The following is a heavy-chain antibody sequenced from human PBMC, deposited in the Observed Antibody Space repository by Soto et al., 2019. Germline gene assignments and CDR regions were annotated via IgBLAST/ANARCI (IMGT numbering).Heavy chain of an antibody. CDR3: ARALGGFPDY. V-gene: IGHV1-18*01. CDR1: GYSFTSYG. CDR2: ISAYNGNR. J-gene: IGHJ4*02. Sequence: QVQLVQSGAEVKKPGASVKVSCKVSGYSFTSYGISWVRQAPGQGLEWMGWISAYNGNRKYAQKFQGRVTMSTDTYTSTAYMELRSLRSDDTAVYYCARALGGFPDYWGQGTLVTVSS. D-gene: IGHD5-12*01.